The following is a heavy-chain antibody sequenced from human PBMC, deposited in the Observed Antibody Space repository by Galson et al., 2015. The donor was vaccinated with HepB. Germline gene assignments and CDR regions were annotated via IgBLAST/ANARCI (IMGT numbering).Heavy chain of an antibody. D-gene: IGHD3-10*01. CDR3: ARGGRDYTASFHF. CDR2: VYPGDSDT. J-gene: IGHJ4*02. CDR1: GYSFTTYW. V-gene: IGHV5-51*01. Sequence: QSGAEVKKPGESLKISCKASGYSFTTYWIGWVRQVPGKGLAWMGIVYPGDSDTRYSPSFQGQVTISADKSVTTAYLQWSSLKASDTAMYYCARGGRDYTASFHFWGLGTLVTVSS.